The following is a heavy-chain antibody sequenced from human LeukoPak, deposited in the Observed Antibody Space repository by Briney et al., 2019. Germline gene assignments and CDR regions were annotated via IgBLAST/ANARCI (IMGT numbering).Heavy chain of an antibody. CDR2: IYMSGST. J-gene: IGHJ5*02. CDR3: ARGDWLKWFDP. V-gene: IGHV4-38-2*02. D-gene: IGHD3/OR15-3a*01. Sequence: SETLSLTCTVSGYSISSGYYWDWIRQPAGKGLEWIGHIYMSGSTNYNPSLKSRVFISVDTSKNQFSLKLSSVTAADTAVYYCARGDWLKWFDPWGQGTLVTVSS. CDR1: GYSISSGYY.